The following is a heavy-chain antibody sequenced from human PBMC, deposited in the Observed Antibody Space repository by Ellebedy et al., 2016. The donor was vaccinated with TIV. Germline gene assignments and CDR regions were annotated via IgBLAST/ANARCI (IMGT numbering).Heavy chain of an antibody. Sequence: GSLRLSCAVYGGSFSGYYWSWVRQPPGKGLEWLGEINHSGRTNYNPSLKSPVTISLDTSKSQFSLTLSSVTAADTAVYYCAGGRVLMTTVTTGYYYGMDVWGQGTTVTVSS. D-gene: IGHD4-17*01. V-gene: IGHV4-34*01. CDR2: INHSGRT. CDR3: AGGRVLMTTVTTGYYYGMDV. CDR1: GGSFSGYY. J-gene: IGHJ6*02.